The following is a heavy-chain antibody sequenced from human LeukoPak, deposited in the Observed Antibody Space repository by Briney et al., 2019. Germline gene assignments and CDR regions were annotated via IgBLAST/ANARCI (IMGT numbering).Heavy chain of an antibody. D-gene: IGHD3-10*01. CDR2: IYPGNSDT. Sequence: RGESLKISCKGSGYSFSTHWIGWARQMPGKGLEWMAMIYPGNSDTTYRPSFQGQVIISADKSINTAYLQWSSLKASDTAMYYCARLLDGSGSYAPFDIWGQGTMVTVSS. CDR3: ARLLDGSGSYAPFDI. CDR1: GYSFSTHW. J-gene: IGHJ3*02. V-gene: IGHV5-51*01.